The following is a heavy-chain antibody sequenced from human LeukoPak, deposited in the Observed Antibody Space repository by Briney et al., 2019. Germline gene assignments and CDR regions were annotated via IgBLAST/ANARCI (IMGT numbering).Heavy chain of an antibody. D-gene: IGHD4-17*01. J-gene: IGHJ4*02. V-gene: IGHV3-23*01. CDR2: ISGSGGNT. CDR3: AKAVSVTYFDY. Sequence: GGSLRLSCAASGFTFSSYAMSWVRQAPGKGLEWVSAISGSGGNTYYADSVKGRFTISRDNSKNTLYLQMNSLRAKDTAVYYCAKAVSVTYFDYWGQGTLVTVSS. CDR1: GFTFSSYA.